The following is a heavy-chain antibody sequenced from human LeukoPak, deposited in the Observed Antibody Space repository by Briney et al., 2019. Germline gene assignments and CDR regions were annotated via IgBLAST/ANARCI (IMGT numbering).Heavy chain of an antibody. CDR2: INQDGSEK. J-gene: IGHJ6*02. CDR3: ARHTQNLRSDYYYYGMDV. CDR1: GFTFSRYW. Sequence: GGSLRLSCAASGFTFSRYWMSWVRQAPGKGLEWVANINQDGSEKYFVDSVKGRFTISRDNAKNSLYLQMYSLRAEDTAVYFCARHTQNLRSDYYYYGMDVWGQGTTVTVSS. D-gene: IGHD6-19*01. V-gene: IGHV3-7*01.